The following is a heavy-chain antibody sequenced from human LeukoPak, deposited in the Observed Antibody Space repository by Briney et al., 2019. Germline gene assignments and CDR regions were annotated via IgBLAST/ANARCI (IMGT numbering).Heavy chain of an antibody. CDR1: GGSFSGYY. J-gene: IGHJ6*03. CDR3: ARVSHLLPSLSYYYYYYYMDV. V-gene: IGHV4-34*01. CDR2: INHSGST. D-gene: IGHD2-2*01. Sequence: PSETLSLTCAVYGGSFSGYYWSWIRQPPGKGLEWIGEINHSGSTNYNPSLKSRVTISVDTSKNQFSLKLSSVTAADTAVYYCARVSHLLPSLSYYYYYYYMDVWGKGTTVTVSS.